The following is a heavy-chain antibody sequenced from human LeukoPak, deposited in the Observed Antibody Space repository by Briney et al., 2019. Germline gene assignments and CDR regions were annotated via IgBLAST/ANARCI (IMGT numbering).Heavy chain of an antibody. V-gene: IGHV3-30-3*01. J-gene: IGHJ4*02. CDR2: MSYDGSSK. CDR3: ARDLLTYYYDSSGYSY. D-gene: IGHD3-22*01. Sequence: GGSLRLSCAASGFIFSSYAMHWVRQTPGNGLEWLAVMSYDGSSKFYVDSVKGRFTISRDNAKNSLYLQMNSLRAEDTAVYYCARDLLTYYYDSSGYSYWGQGTLVTVSS. CDR1: GFIFSSYA.